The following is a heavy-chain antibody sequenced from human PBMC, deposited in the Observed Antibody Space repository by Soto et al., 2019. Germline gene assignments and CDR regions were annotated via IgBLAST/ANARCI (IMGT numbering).Heavy chain of an antibody. CDR3: ARHYYRIAAAGTEDY. J-gene: IGHJ4*02. V-gene: IGHV5-51*01. CDR1: GYSFTSYW. D-gene: IGHD6-13*01. Sequence: GESLKISCKGSGYSFTSYWIGWVRQMPGKGLEWMGIIYPGDSDTRYSPSFQGQVTISADKSISTAYLQWSSLKASDTAMYYCARHYYRIAAAGTEDYCGQAPLVTLSS. CDR2: IYPGDSDT.